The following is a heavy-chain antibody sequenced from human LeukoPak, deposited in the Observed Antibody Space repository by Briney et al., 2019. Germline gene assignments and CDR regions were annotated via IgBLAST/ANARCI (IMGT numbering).Heavy chain of an antibody. D-gene: IGHD4-17*01. J-gene: IGHJ4*02. CDR3: ARDIGGDYGDYVLSY. V-gene: IGHV3-30-3*01. CDR1: GFTFSSYA. Sequence: GGSLRLSCAASGFTFSSYAMHWVRQAPGEGLEWVAVISYDGSNKYYADSVKGRFTISRDNSKNTLYLQMNSLRAEDAAVYYCARDIGGDYGDYVLSYWGQGTLVTVSS. CDR2: ISYDGSNK.